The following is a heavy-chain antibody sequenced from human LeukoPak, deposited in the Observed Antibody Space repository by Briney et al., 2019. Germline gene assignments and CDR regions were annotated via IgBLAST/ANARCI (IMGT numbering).Heavy chain of an antibody. J-gene: IGHJ4*02. CDR3: ARGDDFSGDH. CDR2: IHPEGNEK. V-gene: IGHV3-7*04. CDR1: GFTFSKFW. Sequence: PGGSLRLSCLVSGFTFSKFWMSWVRQAPGRGLEWVANIHPEGNEKYHVESVKGRFTISRDNAKNLLFLQTNGLRVEDTAVYYCARGDDFSGDHWGQGTLVTVSS. D-gene: IGHD1-1*01.